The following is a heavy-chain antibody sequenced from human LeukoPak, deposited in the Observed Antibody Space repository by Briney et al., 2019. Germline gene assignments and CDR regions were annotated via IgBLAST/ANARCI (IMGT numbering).Heavy chain of an antibody. Sequence: GGSLRLSCAASGFTFSRYGMSWVRQAPGKGLEWVSVISGSGYTTHYADFVKGRFTISRDNSKNTLYLQMNSPRAEDTAEYYCVTDYYDSSGDYTVDHWGQGTLVTVSS. D-gene: IGHD3-22*01. CDR2: ISGSGYTT. CDR3: VTDYYDSSGDYTVDH. V-gene: IGHV3-23*01. CDR1: GFTFSRYG. J-gene: IGHJ4*02.